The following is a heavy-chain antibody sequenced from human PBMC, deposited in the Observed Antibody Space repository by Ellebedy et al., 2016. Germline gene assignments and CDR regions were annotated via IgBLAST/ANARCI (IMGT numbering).Heavy chain of an antibody. D-gene: IGHD5-12*01. J-gene: IGHJ4*02. CDR2: MGNGDSTR. CDR3: ARWAWLPDY. Sequence: GESLKISXAASGFTFNNYWMHWVRQAPGKGLEWLSHMGNGDSTRSYAESVRGRFTISRDNAKNSLYLQMNNLRAEDTAIYYCARWAWLPDYWGQGALVTVSS. V-gene: IGHV3-11*01. CDR1: GFTFNNYW.